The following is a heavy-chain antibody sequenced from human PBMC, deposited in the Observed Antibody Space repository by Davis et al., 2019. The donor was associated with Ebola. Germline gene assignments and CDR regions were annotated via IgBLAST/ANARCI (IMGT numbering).Heavy chain of an antibody. CDR3: ARVREYSSSSYYYYYGMDV. CDR2: IKQDGSEK. J-gene: IGHJ6*02. D-gene: IGHD6-13*01. V-gene: IGHV3-7*03. CDR1: GFTFSSYA. Sequence: GGSLRLSCAASGFTFSSYAMSWVRQAPGKGLEWVANIKQDGSEKYYVDSVKGRFTISRDNAKNSLYLQMNSLRAEDTAVYYCARVREYSSSSYYYYYGMDVWGQGTTVTVSS.